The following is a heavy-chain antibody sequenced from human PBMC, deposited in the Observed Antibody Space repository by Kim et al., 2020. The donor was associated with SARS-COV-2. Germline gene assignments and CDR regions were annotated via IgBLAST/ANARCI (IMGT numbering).Heavy chain of an antibody. Sequence: GGSLILSCAASGFTFSSYAMHWVRQAPGKGLEWVAVISYDGSNKYYADSVKGRFTISRDNSKNTLYLQMNSLRAEDTAVYYCARADSGYDLGSYWGQGTL. V-gene: IGHV3-30-3*01. CDR1: GFTFSSYA. CDR2: ISYDGSNK. J-gene: IGHJ4*02. CDR3: ARADSGYDLGSY. D-gene: IGHD5-12*01.